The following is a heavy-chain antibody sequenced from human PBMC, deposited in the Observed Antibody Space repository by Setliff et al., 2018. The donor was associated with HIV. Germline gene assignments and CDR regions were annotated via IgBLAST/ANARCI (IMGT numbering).Heavy chain of an antibody. Sequence: ETLSLTCTVSGGSISSYYWSWIRQPPGKGLEWIGYINTSGTTNYNPSLKSRVTISVDTSKNQFSLKLSSVTAADTAVYFCARQTYYYDNSGHNWFDPWGRGTLVTVSS. CDR3: ARQTYYYDNSGHNWFDP. J-gene: IGHJ5*02. V-gene: IGHV4-4*09. D-gene: IGHD3-22*01. CDR1: GGSISSYY. CDR2: INTSGTT.